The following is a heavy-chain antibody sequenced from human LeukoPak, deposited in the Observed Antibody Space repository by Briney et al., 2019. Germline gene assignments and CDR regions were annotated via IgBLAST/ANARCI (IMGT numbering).Heavy chain of an antibody. Sequence: GGSLRLSCAASGFTFSSYGMHWVRQAPGKGLEWVAVISNDGSNKYYADSVKGRFTISRDNSKNTLYLQMNSLRAEDTAVYYCAKADYDSSGYCDYWGQGTLVTVSS. D-gene: IGHD3-22*01. J-gene: IGHJ4*02. V-gene: IGHV3-30*18. CDR1: GFTFSSYG. CDR2: ISNDGSNK. CDR3: AKADYDSSGYCDY.